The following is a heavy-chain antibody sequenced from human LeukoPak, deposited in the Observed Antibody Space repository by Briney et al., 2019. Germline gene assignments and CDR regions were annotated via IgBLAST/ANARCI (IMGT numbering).Heavy chain of an antibody. D-gene: IGHD4-17*01. CDR3: ARDSADYGDYDY. CDR1: GYTFTSYF. Sequence: ASVKVSCEASGYTFTSYFMHWVRQAPGQGLDWMGIINPSGGSTSYAQKFQGRVTMTRDTSTSTAYMELSSLRSEDTAVYYCARDSADYGDYDYWGQGTLVTVSS. CDR2: INPSGGST. V-gene: IGHV1-46*01. J-gene: IGHJ4*02.